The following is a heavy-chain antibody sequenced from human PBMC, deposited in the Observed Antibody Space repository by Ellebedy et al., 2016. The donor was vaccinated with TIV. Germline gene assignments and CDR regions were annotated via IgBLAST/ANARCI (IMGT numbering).Heavy chain of an antibody. D-gene: IGHD4-17*01. V-gene: IGHV4-34*01. CDR1: GGSFSGYY. CDR3: ARGDAYGDYGLDY. J-gene: IGHJ4*02. CDR2: SDHSGNT. Sequence: SETLSLXCAVYGGSFSGYYWSWIRQPPGEGLEWIGESDHSGNTNCNPSLKSRVTISIDASKNQFSLKLSSVTAADTAVYYCARGDAYGDYGLDYWGQGTLVTVSS.